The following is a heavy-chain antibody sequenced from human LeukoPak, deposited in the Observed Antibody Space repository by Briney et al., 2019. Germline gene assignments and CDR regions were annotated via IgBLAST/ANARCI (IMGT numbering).Heavy chain of an antibody. CDR3: ARGRYCSGGSCYWTAGFDP. J-gene: IGHJ5*02. Sequence: ASVKVSCKASGYTFTSYGISWVRQAPGQGLEWMGWISAYNGNTNYAQKLQGRVTMTTDTSTSTAYMELRSRRSGDTAVYYCARGRYCSGGSCYWTAGFDPWGQGTLVTVSS. CDR2: ISAYNGNT. D-gene: IGHD2-15*01. V-gene: IGHV1-18*01. CDR1: GYTFTSYG.